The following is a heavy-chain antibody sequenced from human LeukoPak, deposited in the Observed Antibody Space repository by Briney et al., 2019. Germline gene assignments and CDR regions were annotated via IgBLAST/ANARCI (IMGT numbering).Heavy chain of an antibody. CDR3: ARGGYDILTGPMDWFDP. D-gene: IGHD3-9*01. CDR1: GYSISSGYY. J-gene: IGHJ5*02. Sequence: PSETLSLTCAVSGYSISSGYYWGWIRPPPGKGLEWIGSIYHSGSTYYNPSLKSQVTISVDTSKNQFSLKLSSVTAADTAVYYCARGGYDILTGPMDWFDPWGQGTLVTVSS. V-gene: IGHV4-38-2*01. CDR2: IYHSGST.